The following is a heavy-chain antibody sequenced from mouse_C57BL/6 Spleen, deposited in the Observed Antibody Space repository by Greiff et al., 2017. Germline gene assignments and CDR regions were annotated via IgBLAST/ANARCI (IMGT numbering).Heavy chain of an antibody. Sequence: VQLQQSGPELVKPGASVKISCKASGYSFTGYYMNWVKQSPEKSLEWIGEINPSTGGTTYNQKFKAKATLTVDKSSSTAYMQLKSLTSEDSAVYYCARTYDSNHVGFAYWGQGTLVTVSA. CDR3: ARTYDSNHVGFAY. V-gene: IGHV1-42*01. D-gene: IGHD2-5*01. CDR1: GYSFTGYY. J-gene: IGHJ3*01. CDR2: INPSTGGT.